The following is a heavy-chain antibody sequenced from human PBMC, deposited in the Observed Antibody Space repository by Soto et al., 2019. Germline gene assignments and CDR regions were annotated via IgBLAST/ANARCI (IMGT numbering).Heavy chain of an antibody. CDR1: GFTFSSYA. D-gene: IGHD4-17*01. CDR2: ISGNGGST. J-gene: IGHJ6*02. V-gene: IGHV3-23*01. Sequence: PGGSLRLSFAASGFTFSSYAMSWVRQAPGKGLERVSRISGNGGSTYDADSVKGRFTISRDNFKNMVYLQMNSLRAEDTAVYYCRNRVPVTPTAFFSGMDVGGQGATDTVSS. CDR3: RNRVPVTPTAFFSGMDV.